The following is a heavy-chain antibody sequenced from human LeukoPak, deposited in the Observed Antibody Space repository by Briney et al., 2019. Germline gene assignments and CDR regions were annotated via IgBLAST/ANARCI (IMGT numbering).Heavy chain of an antibody. CDR2: IYTSGST. J-gene: IGHJ5*02. V-gene: IGHV4-61*02. CDR3: ARVLWFGENWFDP. Sequence: TSETLSLTCTVSGGSISSGSYYWSWIRQPAGKGLEWIGRIYTSGSTNYNPSLKSRVTISVDTSKNQFSLKLSSVTAADTAVYYCARVLWFGENWFDPWDQGTLVTVSS. D-gene: IGHD3-10*01. CDR1: GGSISSGSYY.